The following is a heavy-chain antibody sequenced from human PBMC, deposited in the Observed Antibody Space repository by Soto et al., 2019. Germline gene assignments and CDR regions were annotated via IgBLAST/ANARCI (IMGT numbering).Heavy chain of an antibody. CDR3: ARAQDFSYATDV. D-gene: IGHD2-15*01. J-gene: IGHJ6*02. V-gene: IGHV4-59*01. CDR1: GDSISSYY. CDR2: IYYSGST. Sequence: SETLSLTCTVSGDSISSYYWSWIRQPPGKGLEWIGYIYYSGSTNYNPSLKSRVTISVDTSKNQFSLKLSSVIAADTAVYYCARAQDFSYATDVWGQGPTVTVSS.